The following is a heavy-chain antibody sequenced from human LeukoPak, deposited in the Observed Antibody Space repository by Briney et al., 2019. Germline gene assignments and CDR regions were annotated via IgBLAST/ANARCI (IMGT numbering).Heavy chain of an antibody. Sequence: GGSLRLSCAASGFTFSSYGMHWVRQAPGKGLEWVAFIRYDGSNKYYADSVKGRFTISRDNSKNTLYLQMNSLRAEDTAVYYCAKDSAVVVIANYGFDIWGQGTMVTVSS. CDR3: AKDSAVVVIANYGFDI. D-gene: IGHD2-21*01. CDR2: IRYDGSNK. CDR1: GFTFSSYG. J-gene: IGHJ3*02. V-gene: IGHV3-30*02.